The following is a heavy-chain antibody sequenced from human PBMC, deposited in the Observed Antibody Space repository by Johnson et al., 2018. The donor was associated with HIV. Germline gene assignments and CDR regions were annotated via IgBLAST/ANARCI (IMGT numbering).Heavy chain of an antibody. V-gene: IGHV3-30*02. J-gene: IGHJ3*02. CDR2: IRHAGSNK. CDR3: SKERLALLSNVWGSVDAFDM. CDR1: GFPFSRYG. Sequence: QVQLVESGGGVVKPGGSLRLSCAASGFPFSRYGMNWIRQAPGKGLERVAFIRHAGSNKYYAESVTGRFSISRDNSKNALYPQRHNLTTEDTAVYYCSKERLALLSNVWGSVDAFDMGGQGTMVTVSS. D-gene: IGHD3-16*01.